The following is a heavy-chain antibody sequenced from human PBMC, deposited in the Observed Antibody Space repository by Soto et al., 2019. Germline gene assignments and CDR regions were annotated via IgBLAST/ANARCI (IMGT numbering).Heavy chain of an antibody. CDR3: AREVDESMHY. D-gene: IGHD2-2*01. CDR1: GGTFSSHI. Sequence: QVQLVQSGAEVKKPGSSGKVSCKASGGTFSSHIVSWVRQAPGQGLEWMGRIIPFLDITNYAQKFKGRATITADKSTSTAYMELSPLRSEDTAQYYCAREVDESMHYWGQGTLVTVSS. V-gene: IGHV1-69*08. CDR2: IIPFLDIT. J-gene: IGHJ4*02.